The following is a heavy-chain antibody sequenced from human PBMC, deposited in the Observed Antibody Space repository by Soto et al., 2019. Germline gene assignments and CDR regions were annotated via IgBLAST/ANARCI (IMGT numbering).Heavy chain of an antibody. CDR1: GFTFSDHY. Sequence: QVQLVESGGGLVKPGGSLRLSCVASGFTFSDHYMTWIRQAPGKGLEWLSYVSTSSSYTNYADSVKGRFTTSRDNAMNSLYLQMNSLRAEDTAVYYCARLRITGYFDYWGQGTLVTVSS. J-gene: IGHJ4*02. CDR2: VSTSSSYT. CDR3: ARLRITGYFDY. V-gene: IGHV3-11*05.